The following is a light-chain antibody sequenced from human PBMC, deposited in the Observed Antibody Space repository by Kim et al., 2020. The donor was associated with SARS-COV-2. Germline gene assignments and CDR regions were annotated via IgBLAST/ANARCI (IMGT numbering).Light chain of an antibody. Sequence: VSVGNRVTITCRTSQGITNSLAWYQQKPGKVPQLLIYAASALQSGVPSRFSGSGSGTDFTLTISSLQPEDVAAYYCQKYNSAPWTFGQGTKVEIK. CDR1: QGITNS. CDR3: QKYNSAPWT. CDR2: AAS. V-gene: IGKV1-27*01. J-gene: IGKJ1*01.